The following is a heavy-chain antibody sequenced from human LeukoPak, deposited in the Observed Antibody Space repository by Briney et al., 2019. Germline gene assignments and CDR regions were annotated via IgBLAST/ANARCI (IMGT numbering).Heavy chain of an antibody. Sequence: GGSLRLSCAASGFTFSSYGMHWVRQALGKGLEWVAVIWYDGSNKYYADSVKGRFTISRDNSKNTLYLQMNSLRAEDTAVYYCARDQGQLAIYYYYGMDVWGQGTTVTVSS. J-gene: IGHJ6*02. D-gene: IGHD6-6*01. CDR2: IWYDGSNK. V-gene: IGHV3-33*01. CDR1: GFTFSSYG. CDR3: ARDQGQLAIYYYYGMDV.